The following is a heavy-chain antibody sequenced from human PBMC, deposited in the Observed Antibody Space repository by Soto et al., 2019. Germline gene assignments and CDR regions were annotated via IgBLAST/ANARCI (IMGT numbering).Heavy chain of an antibody. J-gene: IGHJ4*02. D-gene: IGHD2-21*01. CDR2: IDYNEINQ. CDR1: GFTFSNYG. Sequence: PVGSLRLSCVASGFTFSNYGMHWVRQAPGKGLEWVAGIDYNEINQYYIDSVKGRFTISRDNSKNTLYLQMNSLRAEDTAVYYCAKDRYILRYPNPFDYWGQGTLVTVSS. CDR3: AKDRYILRYPNPFDY. V-gene: IGHV3-33*06.